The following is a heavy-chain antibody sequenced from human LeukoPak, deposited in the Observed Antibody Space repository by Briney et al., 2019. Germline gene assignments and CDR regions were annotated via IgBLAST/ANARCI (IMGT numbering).Heavy chain of an antibody. CDR1: GYTLTELS. Sequence: ASVKVSCKVSGYTLTELSMHWVRQAPGKGLEWMGGFDPEDGETIYAQKFQGRVTMTEDTSTDTAYMELSSLRSEDTAVYYCATGYYYDSSGLNWLDPWGQGTLVTVSS. CDR3: ATGYYYDSSGLNWLDP. CDR2: FDPEDGET. V-gene: IGHV1-24*01. D-gene: IGHD3-22*01. J-gene: IGHJ5*02.